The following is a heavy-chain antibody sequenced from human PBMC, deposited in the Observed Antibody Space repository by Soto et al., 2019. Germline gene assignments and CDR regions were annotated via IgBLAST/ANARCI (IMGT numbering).Heavy chain of an antibody. CDR1: RGSMRSHF. CDR2: IDYRESSGTT. CDR3: ARREIQGPIDY. Sequence: PSETLSLTCTVSRGSMRSHFWSWLRQAPGKGLEWIGLIDYRESSGTTYYNPSLKSRVTMSVDTSKNQFSLKLTSVTAVDTAVYYCARREIQGPIDYWGQGTLVTVSS. V-gene: IGHV4-59*11. D-gene: IGHD1-26*01. J-gene: IGHJ4*02.